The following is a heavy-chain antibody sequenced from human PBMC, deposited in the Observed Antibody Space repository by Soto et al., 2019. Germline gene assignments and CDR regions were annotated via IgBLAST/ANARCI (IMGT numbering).Heavy chain of an antibody. CDR2: IWYDGSNK. J-gene: IGHJ3*02. CDR1: GFTFSSYG. Sequence: PGGSLRLSCAASGFTFSSYGMHWFHQAPGKGLEWVAVIWYDGSNKYYADSVKGRFTISRDNSKNTLYLQMNSLRAEDTAVYYCARSYSIRPFDIWGQGTMVTVS. D-gene: IGHD2-15*01. V-gene: IGHV3-33*01. CDR3: ARSYSIRPFDI.